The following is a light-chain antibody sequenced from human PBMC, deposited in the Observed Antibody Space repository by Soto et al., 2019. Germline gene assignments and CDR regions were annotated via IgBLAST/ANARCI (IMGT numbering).Light chain of an antibody. J-gene: IGLJ2*01. CDR1: SSDVGGYNY. CDR2: DVS. CDR3: SSYTSGSTYVV. Sequence: QSVLTQPASVSGSPGQSITISCTGTSSDVGGYNYVSWYQQHPGKAPKLMIYDVSNRPSGVSNRFSGSKSGNTASLTISGLQAEDEADYYCSSYTSGSTYVVFGGGIKVTVL. V-gene: IGLV2-14*01.